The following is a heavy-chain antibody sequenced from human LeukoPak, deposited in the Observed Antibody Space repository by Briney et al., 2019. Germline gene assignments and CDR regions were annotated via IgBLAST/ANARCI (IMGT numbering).Heavy chain of an antibody. CDR2: IYGSGST. J-gene: IGHJ4*02. D-gene: IGHD2-15*01. V-gene: IGHV4-59*01. CDR3: ARGLDLVSTPFDY. Sequence: SQTLSLTCTVSSGFISSSYWTWIRQPPGKGLEWIGYIYGSGSTSYSPSLRGRVTISRDTSKSQFSLNLTSVTSADTAVYYCARGLDLVSTPFDYWGQGTLVTVSS. CDR1: SGFISSSY.